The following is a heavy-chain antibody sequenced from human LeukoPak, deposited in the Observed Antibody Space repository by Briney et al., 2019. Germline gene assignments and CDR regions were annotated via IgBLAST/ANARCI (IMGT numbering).Heavy chain of an antibody. CDR3: ARGDYYDSSGYVDY. J-gene: IGHJ4*02. CDR1: GFTFSSYS. V-gene: IGHV3-48*01. Sequence: GGSLRLSCAASGFTFSSYSMNWVRQAPGKGLEWVSYISSSSSTIYYADSVKGRFTISRDNAKNSLYLQMNSLRAEDTAVYYCARGDYYDSSGYVDYWGQGTLVTVSS. CDR2: ISSSSSTI. D-gene: IGHD3-22*01.